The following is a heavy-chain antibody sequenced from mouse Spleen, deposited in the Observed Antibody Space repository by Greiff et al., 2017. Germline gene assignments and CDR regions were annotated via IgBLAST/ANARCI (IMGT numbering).Heavy chain of an antibody. J-gene: IGHJ4*01. V-gene: IGHV1-18*01. CDR1: GYTFTDYN. Sequence: EVQLQESGPELVKPGASVKIPCKASGYTFTDYNMDWVKQSHGKSLEWIGDINPNNGGTIYNQKFKGKATLTVDKSSSTAYMELRSLTSEDTAVYYCARSDLDYYAMDYWGQGTSVTVSS. CDR3: ARSDLDYYAMDY. CDR2: INPNNGGT.